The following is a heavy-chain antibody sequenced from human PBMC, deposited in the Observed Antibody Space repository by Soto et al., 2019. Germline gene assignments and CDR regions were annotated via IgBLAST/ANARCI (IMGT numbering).Heavy chain of an antibody. J-gene: IGHJ6*02. V-gene: IGHV4-61*01. Sequence: QVQLQESGPGLVKPSETLSLTCTVSGGSVSSGSYYWSWIRQPPGKGLEWIGYIYYSGSTNYNPSLKSRVTISVDTTKNQSSLKLSSVTAADTAVYYCARDGGNQRCPRYYYGMDVWGQGTTVTVSS. D-gene: IGHD3-16*01. CDR1: GGSVSSGSYY. CDR2: IYYSGST. CDR3: ARDGGNQRCPRYYYGMDV.